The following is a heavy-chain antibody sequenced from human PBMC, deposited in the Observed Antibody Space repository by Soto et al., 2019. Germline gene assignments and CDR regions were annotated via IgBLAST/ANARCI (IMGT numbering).Heavy chain of an antibody. V-gene: IGHV3-7*01. Sequence: GRSLRLSGAASEFAFTVFWMSWVRQVPGKGLEWVAMINQGGTERYYVDSVKGRFTISRDNAANLVYLQMDSLRGEDTAVYYCARDGPIQQLGQSYQFWGQGTLVTVSS. D-gene: IGHD4-4*01. CDR1: EFAFTVFW. J-gene: IGHJ1*01. CDR2: INQGGTER. CDR3: ARDGPIQQLGQSYQF.